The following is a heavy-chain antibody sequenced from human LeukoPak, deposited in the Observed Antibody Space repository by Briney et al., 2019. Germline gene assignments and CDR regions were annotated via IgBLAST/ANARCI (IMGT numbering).Heavy chain of an antibody. D-gene: IGHD3-10*01. CDR1: GFTFSSYA. CDR2: ITRNGGST. J-gene: IGHJ4*02. Sequence: GGSLRLSCAASGFTFSSYAMTWVRQAPGKGLEWASTITRNGGSTYYADSVKGRFTISRDDSKNTLYLQMDSLRAEDTAVYSCAKDAVAPGSGGDYFDYWGQGNLVTVSS. V-gene: IGHV3-23*01. CDR3: AKDAVAPGSGGDYFDY.